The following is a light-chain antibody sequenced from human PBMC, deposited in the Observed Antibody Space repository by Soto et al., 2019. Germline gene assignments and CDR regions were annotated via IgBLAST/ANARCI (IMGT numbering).Light chain of an antibody. CDR1: RDIDNH. Sequence: DIQMTQSPPSLSASVGDRVSITCRASRDIDNHVALYQQKAGTGPRLLIFGASTLHSGVPSRFSASGSGTTFILTIRSLQPEDVATYDGQTYDKAPWTFGPGTKV. J-gene: IGKJ1*01. CDR2: GAS. CDR3: QTYDKAPWT. V-gene: IGKV1-27*01.